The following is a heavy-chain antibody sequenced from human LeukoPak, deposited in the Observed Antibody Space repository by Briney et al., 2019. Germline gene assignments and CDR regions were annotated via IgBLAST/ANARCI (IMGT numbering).Heavy chain of an antibody. D-gene: IGHD6-19*01. CDR1: GYTFSSYD. CDR2: MNSDRSTK. Sequence: ASAKVFCTACGYTFSSYDIDWVRKATRAGFEWMRWMNSDRSTKGYAQKFQGRVTMTRNTSISTAYMELSSLRSEDTAVYYCARGHGSGWYVGVYYYYYYMDVWGKGTTVTVSS. CDR3: ARGHGSGWYVGVYYYYYYMDV. J-gene: IGHJ6*03. V-gene: IGHV1-8*01.